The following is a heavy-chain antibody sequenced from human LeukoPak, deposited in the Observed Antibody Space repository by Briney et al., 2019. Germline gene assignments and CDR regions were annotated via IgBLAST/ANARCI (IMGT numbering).Heavy chain of an antibody. CDR1: GYTFTSHY. CDR2: INPSGGST. Sequence: ASVKVSCKASGYTFTSHYMHWVRQAPGQGLEWMGIINPSGGSTSYAQKFQGRVTMTRDTSTSTVYMELSSLRSEDTAVYYCAREDRSGSYHHAFEIWGQGTMVTVSS. J-gene: IGHJ3*02. D-gene: IGHD3-10*01. V-gene: IGHV1-46*01. CDR3: AREDRSGSYHHAFEI.